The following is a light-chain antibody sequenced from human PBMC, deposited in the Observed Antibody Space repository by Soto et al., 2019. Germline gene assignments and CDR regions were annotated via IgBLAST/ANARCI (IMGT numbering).Light chain of an antibody. Sequence: EIVLTQSPATLSAFPGDRVTLSCRASQSVSDNYLAWYQQKPGQAPRLVIYGASSRATGIPDRFSASGSGTDFTLTINRLDPEDFAVYYCQQYSRSPLTFGQGTKVDIK. CDR2: GAS. CDR1: QSVSDNY. J-gene: IGKJ1*01. CDR3: QQYSRSPLT. V-gene: IGKV3-20*01.